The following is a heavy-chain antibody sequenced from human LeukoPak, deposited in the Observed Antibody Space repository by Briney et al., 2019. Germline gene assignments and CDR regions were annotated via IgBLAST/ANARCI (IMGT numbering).Heavy chain of an antibody. Sequence: SETLSLTCAVYGGSFSGYYWSWIRQPPGKGLEWIGEINRSGSTNYNPSLKSRVTISVDTSKNQFSLKLSSVTAADTAVYYCARGQRLHYDSSGYKALSYWGQGTLVTVSS. J-gene: IGHJ4*02. V-gene: IGHV4-34*01. CDR1: GGSFSGYY. CDR2: INRSGST. CDR3: ARGQRLHYDSSGYKALSY. D-gene: IGHD3-22*01.